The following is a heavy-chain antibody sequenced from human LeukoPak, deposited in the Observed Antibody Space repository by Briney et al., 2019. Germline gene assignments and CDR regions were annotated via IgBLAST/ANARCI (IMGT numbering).Heavy chain of an antibody. CDR2: IYYSGST. J-gene: IGHJ6*03. V-gene: IGHV4-39*07. CDR3: ARARSPDYYYYYYYMDV. D-gene: IGHD2-21*01. CDR1: GGSICSSSYY. Sequence: PSETLSLTCTVSGGSICSSSYYWGWIRQPPGKGLEWIGSIYYSGSTYYNPSLKSRVTISVDTSKNQFSLKLSSVTAADTAVYYCARARSPDYYYYYYYMDVWGKGTTVTVSS.